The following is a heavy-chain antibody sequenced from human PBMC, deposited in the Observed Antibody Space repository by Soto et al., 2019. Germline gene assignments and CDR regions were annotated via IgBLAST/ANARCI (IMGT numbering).Heavy chain of an antibody. Sequence: QVQLQESGPRLVKPSQTLTLSCTVSGGSISTGGDGDYWTWIRQHPGQGLEWIGYIYYTGTTYYNPSLESRVTISVDTSKNQFSLNLSSVTAADTAIYYCARSAASAGGGGFGNWGQGTLVSVSS. J-gene: IGHJ5*02. CDR3: ARSAASAGGGGFGN. V-gene: IGHV4-31*03. D-gene: IGHD6-13*01. CDR1: GGSISTGGDGDY. CDR2: IYYTGTT.